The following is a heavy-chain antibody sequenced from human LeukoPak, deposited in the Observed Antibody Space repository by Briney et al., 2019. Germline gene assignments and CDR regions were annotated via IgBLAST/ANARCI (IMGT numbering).Heavy chain of an antibody. CDR3: AKDRDEGIAAPEFDY. CDR2: IWYDGSNK. Sequence: GRSLRLSCAASGFTFSSYAMHWVRQAPGKGLEWVAVIWYDGSNKYYADSVKGRFTISRDNSKNTLYLQMNSLRAEDTAVYYCAKDRDEGIAAPEFDYWGQGTLVTVSS. V-gene: IGHV3-33*06. D-gene: IGHD6-13*01. CDR1: GFTFSSYA. J-gene: IGHJ4*02.